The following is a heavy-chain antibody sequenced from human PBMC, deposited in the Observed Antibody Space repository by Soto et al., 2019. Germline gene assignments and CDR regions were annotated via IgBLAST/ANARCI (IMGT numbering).Heavy chain of an antibody. D-gene: IGHD1-26*01. V-gene: IGHV3-30-3*01. CDR1: GFTFSSYA. CDR2: ISYEGSNK. Sequence: QVQLVESGGGVVQPGRSLRLSCAASGFTFSSYAMHWVRQAPGKGLEWVAVISYEGSNKYYADSVKGRFTISRDNSKNTLYLQMNSLRAEDTAVYYCARGETEWELLAGGNYGMDVWGQGTTVTVSS. J-gene: IGHJ6*02. CDR3: ARGETEWELLAGGNYGMDV.